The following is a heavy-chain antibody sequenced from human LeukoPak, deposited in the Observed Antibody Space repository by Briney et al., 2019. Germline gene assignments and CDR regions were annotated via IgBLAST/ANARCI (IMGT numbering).Heavy chain of an antibody. Sequence: GGSLRLSCAASGFTFSSYSMNWVRQAPGKGLEWVSSISSSSSYIYYADSVKGRFTISRDNAKNSLYLQMNSLGAEDTAVYYCARDQASGSYFYWGQGTLVTVSS. J-gene: IGHJ4*02. CDR3: ARDQASGSYFY. V-gene: IGHV3-21*01. CDR1: GFTFSSYS. D-gene: IGHD1-26*01. CDR2: ISSSSSYI.